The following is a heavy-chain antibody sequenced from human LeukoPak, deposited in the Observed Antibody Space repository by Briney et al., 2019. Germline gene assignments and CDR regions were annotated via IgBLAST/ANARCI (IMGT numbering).Heavy chain of an antibody. D-gene: IGHD6-19*01. J-gene: IGHJ6*02. CDR3: VRDRWPGLGDF. V-gene: IGHV3-66*01. CDR1: GFTVSENY. Sequence: PGGSLRLSCAVSGFTVSENYMSWVRQAPGKGLDWVSTIYSGGLTYYADPVKGKFTISRDNSKNTLYPQMSSLRAEDTAVYYCVRDRWPGLGDFWGQGTTVTVSS. CDR2: IYSGGLT.